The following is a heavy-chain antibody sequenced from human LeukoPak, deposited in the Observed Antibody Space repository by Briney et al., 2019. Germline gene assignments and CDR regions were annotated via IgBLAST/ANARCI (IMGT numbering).Heavy chain of an antibody. V-gene: IGHV3-48*03. Sequence: GGSLRLSCAASGFTFSSYEMNWVRQAPGKGPEWVSYISSSGSTIYYADSVKGRFTISRDNAKNSLYLQMNSLRAEDTAVYYCASALVSSGWYVDYWGQGTLVTVSS. D-gene: IGHD6-19*01. CDR1: GFTFSSYE. J-gene: IGHJ4*02. CDR3: ASALVSSGWYVDY. CDR2: ISSSGSTI.